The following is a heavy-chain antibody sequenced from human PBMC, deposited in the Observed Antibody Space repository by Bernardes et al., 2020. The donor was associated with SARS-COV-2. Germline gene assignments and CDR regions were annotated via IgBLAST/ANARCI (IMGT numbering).Heavy chain of an antibody. CDR3: AREPTTIDRSAFDV. Sequence: SETLSLTCTVSGGSISSDDYYWNWIRQAPGKGLEWVGSIDYSGNTYYNPSLNSRVTMSLGTSKKQFSLKLRSVTATDTAVYYCAREPTTIDRSAFDVWGQGTMVAVSS. CDR1: GGSISSDDYY. V-gene: IGHV4-30-4*01. J-gene: IGHJ3*01. CDR2: IDYSGNT. D-gene: IGHD3-22*01.